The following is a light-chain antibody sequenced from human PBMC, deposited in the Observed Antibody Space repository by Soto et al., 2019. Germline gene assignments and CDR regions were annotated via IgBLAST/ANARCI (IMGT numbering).Light chain of an antibody. J-gene: IGKJ4*01. CDR3: QQYDNLIT. V-gene: IGKV1-33*01. CDR2: DAS. CDR1: QDISNY. Sequence: DIQMTQSPSSLSASVGDRVTITCQASQDISNYLNWYQQKPGKAPKLLIYDASNLETGVPSRFSGSGSGTDFTFTISSLQPEDIATCYCQQYDNLITFGGGTKVDIK.